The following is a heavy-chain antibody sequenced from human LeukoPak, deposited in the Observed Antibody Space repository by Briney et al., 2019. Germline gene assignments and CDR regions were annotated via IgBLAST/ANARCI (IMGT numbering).Heavy chain of an antibody. J-gene: IGHJ3*02. D-gene: IGHD2-21*02. CDR1: GGSISSGGYY. CDR2: IYYSGST. V-gene: IGHV4-61*08. CDR3: ARDDGAYCGGDCYGAFDI. Sequence: SETLSLTCTVSGGSISSGGYYWSWIRQPPGKGLEWIGYIYYSGSTNYNPSLKSRVTISVDTSKNQFSLKLSSVTAADTAVYYCARDDGAYCGGDCYGAFDIWGQGTMVTVSS.